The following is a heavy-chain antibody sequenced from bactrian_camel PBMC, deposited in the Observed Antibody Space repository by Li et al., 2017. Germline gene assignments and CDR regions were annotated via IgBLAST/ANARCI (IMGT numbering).Heavy chain of an antibody. J-gene: IGHJ6*01. D-gene: IGHD1*01. CDR2: IEADGYT. Sequence: HVQLVESGGGLVQPGGSLRLSCVASGYYYSSNCMGWFRQRPGKEREGVAGIEADGYTTYTHSVKGRFTASKDNAKGILYLQMNDLKPEDTAMYYCAAERERCTYCDGLGEEYCPGLGPEGQGTQVTVS. CDR1: GYYYSSNC. V-gene: IGHV3S53*01. CDR3: AAERERCTYCDGLGEEYCPGLGP.